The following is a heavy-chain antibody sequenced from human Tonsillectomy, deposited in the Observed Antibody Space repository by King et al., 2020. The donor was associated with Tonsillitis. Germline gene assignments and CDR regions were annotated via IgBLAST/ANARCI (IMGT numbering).Heavy chain of an antibody. Sequence: QLVQSGAEVKKPGASVKVSCKASGYTLTDYYIHWVRQAPGQGLEGMGWINPNSGGTNYAQKFQGRVTLTRETSISTAYMELSRLRSDDTAVYYCARGYYDYVDYWGQGTLVTVSS. CDR2: INPNSGGT. CDR3: ARGYYDYVDY. D-gene: IGHD3-16*01. CDR1: GYTLTDYY. V-gene: IGHV1-2*02. J-gene: IGHJ4*02.